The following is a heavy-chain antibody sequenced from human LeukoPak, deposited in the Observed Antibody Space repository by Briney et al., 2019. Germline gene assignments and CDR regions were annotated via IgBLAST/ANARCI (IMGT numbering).Heavy chain of an antibody. J-gene: IGHJ4*02. CDR1: GFTFSSYG. V-gene: IGHV3-23*01. D-gene: IGHD2/OR15-2a*01. CDR2: ISGSGGST. CDR3: AKYLRSFLYFDY. Sequence: PGGTLRLSCAASGFTFSSYGMSWVRQAPGKGLEWVSAISGSGGSTYYADSVKGRFTISRDNSKNTLYLQMNSLRAEDTAVYYCAKYLRSFLYFDYWGQGTLVTVSS.